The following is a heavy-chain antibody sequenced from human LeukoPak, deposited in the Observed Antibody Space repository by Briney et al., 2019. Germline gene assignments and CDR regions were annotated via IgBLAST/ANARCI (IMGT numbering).Heavy chain of an antibody. D-gene: IGHD6-19*01. V-gene: IGHV4-4*09. Sequence: PSDTLSLTCTVSGGSISTYYWIWIRQPPEKGLEGIGYIYTSGSTNYNPSLKSRVNISVDTSKKQFSLKLSSVTAADTAVYYCARTTNLYSSGWFSFDSWGQGTLVTVSS. J-gene: IGHJ4*02. CDR3: ARTTNLYSSGWFSFDS. CDR2: IYTSGST. CDR1: GGSISTYY.